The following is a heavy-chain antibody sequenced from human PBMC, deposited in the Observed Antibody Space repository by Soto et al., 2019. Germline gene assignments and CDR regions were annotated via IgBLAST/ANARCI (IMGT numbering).Heavy chain of an antibody. CDR3: ARANGDFDY. D-gene: IGHD4-17*01. CDR1: GYTFTSYG. V-gene: IGHV1-18*01. CDR2: ISAYNGNT. Sequence: ASVKVSCKASGYTFTSYGISWVRQAPGQGLEWMGWISAYNGNTNYAQKLQGRVTMTRDNSIRTAFMELSSLRSEDTAVYYCARANGDFDYWGQGTLVTVSS. J-gene: IGHJ4*02.